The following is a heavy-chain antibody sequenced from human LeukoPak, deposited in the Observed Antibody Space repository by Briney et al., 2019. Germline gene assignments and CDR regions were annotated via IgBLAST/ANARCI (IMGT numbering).Heavy chain of an antibody. CDR2: IYYSGST. CDR1: GGSISSSSYY. Sequence: PSETLSLTCTVPGGSISSSSYYWGWIRQPPGKGLEWIGSIYYSGSTYYNPSLKSRVTISVDTSKNQFSLKLSSVTAADTAVYYCATPGEYCSSTSCLYYYYYYMDVWGKGTTVTVSS. J-gene: IGHJ6*03. D-gene: IGHD2-2*01. CDR3: ATPGEYCSSTSCLYYYYYYMDV. V-gene: IGHV4-39*01.